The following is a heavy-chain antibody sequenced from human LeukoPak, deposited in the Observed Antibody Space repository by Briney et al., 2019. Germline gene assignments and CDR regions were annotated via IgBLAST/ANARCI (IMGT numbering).Heavy chain of an antibody. V-gene: IGHV3-53*05. CDR3: AREGFSITMIVVVIGDAFDI. D-gene: IGHD3-22*01. CDR2: LYSDGST. Sequence: PGGSLRLSCAASGFTVSSNYMSWVRQSPGKGLEWVTILYSDGSTYYADSVKGRFTISRDNSKNTLYLQMNSLRAEDTAVYYCAREGFSITMIVVVIGDAFDIWGQGTMVTVSS. J-gene: IGHJ3*02. CDR1: GFTVSSNY.